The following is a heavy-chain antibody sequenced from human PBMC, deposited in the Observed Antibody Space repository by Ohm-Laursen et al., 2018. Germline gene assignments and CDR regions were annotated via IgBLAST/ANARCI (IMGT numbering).Heavy chain of an antibody. J-gene: IGHJ4*02. CDR1: GFTFSSYA. V-gene: IGHV3-23*01. D-gene: IGHD4-11*01. CDR2: ISGSGGGT. Sequence: SLRLSCTAPGFTFSSYAMSWVRQAPGRGLEWVSDISGSGGGTHYTDSVKGRFTISRDNSKNTPYLQMNSLRAEGTAIYYCAKYDYSNSFNNWGQGTLVTVSS. CDR3: AKYDYSNSFNN.